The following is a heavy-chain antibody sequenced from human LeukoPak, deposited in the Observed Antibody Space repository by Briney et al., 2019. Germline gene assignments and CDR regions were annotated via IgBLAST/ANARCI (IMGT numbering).Heavy chain of an antibody. CDR3: ATRVDCSGGSCYSDYYYYMDV. D-gene: IGHD2-15*01. V-gene: IGHV3-11*01. CDR1: GFTFSDYY. J-gene: IGHJ6*03. CDR2: ISSSGSTI. Sequence: GGSLRLSCAASGFTFSDYYMSWIRQAPGKGLEWVSYISSSGSTIYYADSVKGRFTISRDNAKNSLYLQMNSLRTEDTAVYYCATRVDCSGGSCYSDYYYYMDVWGKGTTVTISS.